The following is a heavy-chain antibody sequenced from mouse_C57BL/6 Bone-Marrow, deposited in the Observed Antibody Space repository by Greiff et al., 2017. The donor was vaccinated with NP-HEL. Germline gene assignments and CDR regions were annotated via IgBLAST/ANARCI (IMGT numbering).Heavy chain of an antibody. CDR1: GFTFSDYG. J-gene: IGHJ2*01. CDR2: ISSGSSTI. V-gene: IGHV5-17*01. CDR3: ARGPYNHY. D-gene: IGHD1-3*01. Sequence: EVMLVESGGGLVKPGGSLKLSCAASGFTFSDYGMHWVRQAPEQGLEWVAYISSGSSTIYYADTVQGRFTISRDNAKNTLFLQMTSRRSEDTAMYYCARGPYNHYWGQGTTLTVSS.